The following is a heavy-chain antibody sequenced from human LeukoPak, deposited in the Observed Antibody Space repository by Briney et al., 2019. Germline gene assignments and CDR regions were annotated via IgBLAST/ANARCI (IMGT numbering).Heavy chain of an antibody. Sequence: SETLSLTCAVYGGSFSDYYWGWIRQPPGKELEWIGTIYYSGSTYYNPSLKSRVTISVDTSKNQFSLKLSSVTAADTAVYFCARDAAGEGRLVITWFDPWGQGTLVTVSS. CDR2: IYYSGST. J-gene: IGHJ5*02. V-gene: IGHV4-34*01. D-gene: IGHD3-22*01. CDR1: GGSFSDYY. CDR3: ARDAAGEGRLVITWFDP.